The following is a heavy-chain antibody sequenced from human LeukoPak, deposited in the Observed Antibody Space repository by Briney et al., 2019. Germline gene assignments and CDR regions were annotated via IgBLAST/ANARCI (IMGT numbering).Heavy chain of an antibody. CDR1: GFTFSSYW. CDR3: AKTPYSNGWYYFDA. V-gene: IGHV3-7*05. CDR2: IKEDGSEK. J-gene: IGHJ4*02. Sequence: GGLRLSCAASGFTFSSYWMSWVRQAPGQGLEWVANIKEDGSEKYYVDSVKGRFTISRDNSKNTLYLQMNSLRAEDTAVYYCAKTPYSNGWYYFDAWGQGTLVTVPS. D-gene: IGHD6-19*01.